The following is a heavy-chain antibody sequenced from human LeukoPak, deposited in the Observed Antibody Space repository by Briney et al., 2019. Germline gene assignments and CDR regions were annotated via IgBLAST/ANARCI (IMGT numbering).Heavy chain of an antibody. V-gene: IGHV7-4-1*02. J-gene: IGHJ4*02. Sequence: GASVKVSCKASGYTFTSYAMNWVRQAPGQGLEWMGWINTNTGNPTYAQGFTGRFVFSLDTSVSTAYLQISSLKAEDTAVYYCARDLFFGVVIGEPAFDYWGQGTLVTVSS. CDR3: ARDLFFGVVIGEPAFDY. CDR2: INTNTGNP. D-gene: IGHD3-3*01. CDR1: GYTFTSYA.